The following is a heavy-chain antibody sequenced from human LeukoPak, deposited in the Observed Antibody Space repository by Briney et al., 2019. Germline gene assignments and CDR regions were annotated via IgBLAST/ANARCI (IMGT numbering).Heavy chain of an antibody. D-gene: IGHD5-18*01. V-gene: IGHV4-38-2*02. CDR2: IYHSGST. CDR1: GYSISSGYY. Sequence: SETLSLTCTVSGYSISSGYYWGWIRQPPGKGLEWIGSIYHSGSTYYNPSLKSRVTISVDTSKNQFSLKLSSVTAADTAVYYCARDLTAMVRSHSWFDPWGQGTLVTVS. J-gene: IGHJ5*02. CDR3: ARDLTAMVRSHSWFDP.